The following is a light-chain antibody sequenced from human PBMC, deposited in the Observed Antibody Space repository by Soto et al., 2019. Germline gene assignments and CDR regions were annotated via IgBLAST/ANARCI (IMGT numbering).Light chain of an antibody. J-gene: IGKJ5*01. Sequence: EIPLTQSPSSLAASVGDRLTLTCRASRNVSSYLNWYQHKPGKGPTRLIHATSNLQIGVPSRFSGSGSGTEFTLTISSLEPEDFGTYYCQQSYKMPSFGQGTRLVIK. CDR1: RNVSSY. CDR3: QQSYKMPS. V-gene: IGKV1-39*01. CDR2: ATS.